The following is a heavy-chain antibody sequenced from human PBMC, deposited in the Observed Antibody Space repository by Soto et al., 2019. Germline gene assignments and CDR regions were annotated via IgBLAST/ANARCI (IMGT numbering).Heavy chain of an antibody. CDR2: ISAYNGNT. V-gene: IGHV1-18*01. Sequence: QVQLVQSGAEVKKPGASVMVSCKASGYTFTSYGISWVRQAPGQGLEWMGWISAYNGNTNYAQQLQGRVTMTTDTSTFTAYLELSSLRSDDTAVYYCARDTRIPVSSSTYYFDYWGQGTLVTVSS. J-gene: IGHJ4*02. D-gene: IGHD2-8*01. CDR3: ARDTRIPVSSSTYYFDY. CDR1: GYTFTSYG.